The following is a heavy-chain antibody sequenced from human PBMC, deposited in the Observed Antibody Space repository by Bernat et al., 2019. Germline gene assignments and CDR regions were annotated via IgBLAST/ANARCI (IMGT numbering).Heavy chain of an antibody. D-gene: IGHD4/OR15-4a*01. J-gene: IGHJ4*02. V-gene: IGHV4-31*03. Sequence: QVQLQESGLGLVEPSQTLSLICTVSGGSISSGSYFWSWFRQHPGKALEWIGYIYPSGTPYYSPSLGSRVAISPDTARNEFSLSLSSVTAADTAVYYCARLTCSNPVCPRGGAVDYWCQGILVTVSS. CDR2: IYPSGTP. CDR1: GGSISSGSYF. CDR3: ARLTCSNPVCPRGGAVDY.